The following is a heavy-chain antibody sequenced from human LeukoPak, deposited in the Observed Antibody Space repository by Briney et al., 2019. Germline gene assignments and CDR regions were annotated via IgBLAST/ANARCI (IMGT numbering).Heavy chain of an antibody. J-gene: IGHJ5*02. V-gene: IGHV4-59*12. CDR1: GGSISSYY. CDR3: ARGVDTAMGDWFDP. Sequence: PSETLSLTCTVSGGSISSYYWSWIRQPPGKGLEWIGYIYHSGSTYYNPSLKSRVTISVDRSKNQFSLKLSSVTAADTAVYYCARGVDTAMGDWFDPWGQGTLVTVSS. D-gene: IGHD5-18*01. CDR2: IYHSGST.